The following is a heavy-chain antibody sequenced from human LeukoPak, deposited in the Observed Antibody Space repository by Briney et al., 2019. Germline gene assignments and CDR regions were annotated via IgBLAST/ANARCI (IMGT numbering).Heavy chain of an antibody. CDR2: INHSGST. Sequence: SETLSLTCAVYGGSFSGYYWSWIRQPPGKGLEWIGEINHSGSTYYNPSLKSRVTISVDTSKNQFSLKLSSVTAADTAVYYCARANPGGYYYYYYMDVWGKGTTVTVSS. J-gene: IGHJ6*03. V-gene: IGHV4-34*01. CDR1: GGSFSGYY. CDR3: ARANPGGYYYYYYMDV. D-gene: IGHD1-14*01.